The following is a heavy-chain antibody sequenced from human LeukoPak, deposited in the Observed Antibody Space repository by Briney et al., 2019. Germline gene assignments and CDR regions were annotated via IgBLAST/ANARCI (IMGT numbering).Heavy chain of an antibody. D-gene: IGHD5-12*01. J-gene: IGHJ4*02. CDR1: VLTFSING. V-gene: IGHV3-30*02. CDR3: AKTGYSGSAYGTWYFDY. Sequence: PGRSLRLSYATSVLTFSINGLHWVRQAPGKGREGVAFIRYDGSNEHYADSVKDRYTIYRDNSKNTPYLQMNSLRTEDTAVYYCAKTGYSGSAYGTWYFDYWGQGTLVTVSS. CDR2: IRYDGSNE.